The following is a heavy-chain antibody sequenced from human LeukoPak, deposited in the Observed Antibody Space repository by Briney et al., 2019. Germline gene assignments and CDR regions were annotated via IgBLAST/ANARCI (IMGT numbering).Heavy chain of an antibody. D-gene: IGHD6-19*01. J-gene: IGHJ3*02. CDR2: ISSSSSTI. V-gene: IGHV3-48*01. CDR1: GLTISSYS. CDR3: ARRGAVANAFDI. Sequence: GGSLRLSCAASGLTISSYSMNWVRQAPGKGLQWVSYISSSSSTIYYADSVKGRFTISRDNAKNSLYLQMNSLRAEDTAVYYCARRGAVANAFDIWGQGTMVTVSS.